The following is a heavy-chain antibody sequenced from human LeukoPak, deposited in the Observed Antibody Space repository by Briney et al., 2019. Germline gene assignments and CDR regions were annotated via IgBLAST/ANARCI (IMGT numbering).Heavy chain of an antibody. Sequence: GGSLRLSCEASGFTFSSYSMNWVRQAPGKGLEWVSYISSSSSTIYYADSVKGRFTISRDNAKNTLYLQMNSLRAEDTAMYYCARGRYSGTTYYFDYWGQGTLVTVSS. CDR2: ISSSSSTI. V-gene: IGHV3-48*01. CDR3: ARGRYSGTTYYFDY. J-gene: IGHJ4*02. D-gene: IGHD5-12*01. CDR1: GFTFSSYS.